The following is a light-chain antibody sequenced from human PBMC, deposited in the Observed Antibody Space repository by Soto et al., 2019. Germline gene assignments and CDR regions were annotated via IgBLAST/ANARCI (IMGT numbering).Light chain of an antibody. Sequence: EIVLTHSPGTLSLSPGERATLSCRASQSVSSSYLAWYQQKPGQAPGLLIYGASSRATGIPDRFSGSGSGTDFTLTISRLEPEDLAVYYCQQYGSSPWTFGQGTKV. CDR2: GAS. V-gene: IGKV3-20*01. J-gene: IGKJ1*01. CDR3: QQYGSSPWT. CDR1: QSVSSSY.